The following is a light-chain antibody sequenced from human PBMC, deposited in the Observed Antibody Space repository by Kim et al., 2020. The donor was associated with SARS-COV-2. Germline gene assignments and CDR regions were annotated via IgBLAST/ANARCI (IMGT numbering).Light chain of an antibody. CDR3: HQYYNWLWT. V-gene: IGKV3-15*01. CDR2: GAS. CDR1: QTVSSK. J-gene: IGKJ1*01. Sequence: EIVMTQSPDTLSVSPGERATLSCRASQTVSSKLAWYQQKPGQAPRLLIYGASTRATGIPARFSGSGSGTEFTLTISSLQSEDFAVYYCHQYYNWLWTFGQGTKVDIK.